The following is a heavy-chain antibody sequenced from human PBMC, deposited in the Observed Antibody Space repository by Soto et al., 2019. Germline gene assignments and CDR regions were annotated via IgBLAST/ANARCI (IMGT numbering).Heavy chain of an antibody. CDR1: GFTFSSYG. CDR3: ARDRDGDASFDY. D-gene: IGHD4-17*01. J-gene: IGHJ4*02. V-gene: IGHV3-33*01. CDR2: IWYDGSNK. Sequence: GGSLRLSCAASGFTFSSYGMHWVRQAPGKGLEWVAVIWYDGSNKYYADSVKGRFTISRDNSKNTLYLQMNSLRAEDTAVYYCARDRDGDASFDYWGQGTLVTVSS.